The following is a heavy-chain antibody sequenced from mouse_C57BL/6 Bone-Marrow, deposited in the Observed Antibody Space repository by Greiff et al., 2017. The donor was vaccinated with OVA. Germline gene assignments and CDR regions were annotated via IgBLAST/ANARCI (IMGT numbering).Heavy chain of an antibody. D-gene: IGHD2-4*01. V-gene: IGHV14-4*01. J-gene: IGHJ3*01. CDR2: IAPENGDT. Sequence: EVQRVESGAELVRPGASVKLSCTASGFNIKDDYMHWVKQRPEQGLEWIGWIAPENGDTEYASKFQGKATITADTSSNTAYLQLSSLTSEDTAVYYCTTLDDYDGGFAYWGQGTLVTVSA. CDR1: GFNIKDDY. CDR3: TTLDDYDGGFAY.